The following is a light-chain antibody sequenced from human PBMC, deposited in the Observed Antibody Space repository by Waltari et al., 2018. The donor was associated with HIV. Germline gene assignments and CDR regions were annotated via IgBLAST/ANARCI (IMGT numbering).Light chain of an antibody. CDR1: QSILYSSNNRNY. V-gene: IGKV4-1*01. CDR2: WAS. J-gene: IGKJ4*01. Sequence: DIVMTQSPDSLAVSLGERATINCKSSQSILYSSNNRNYLAWYQQKPGLRPKLLIYWASTRESGVPDRFTGNGSGTDFTLTISSLQAEDVAVYYCQQYDSTPLTFGGGTKVEIK. CDR3: QQYDSTPLT.